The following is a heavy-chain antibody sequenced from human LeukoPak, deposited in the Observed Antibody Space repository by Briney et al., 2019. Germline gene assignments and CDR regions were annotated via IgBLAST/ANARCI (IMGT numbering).Heavy chain of an antibody. D-gene: IGHD3-10*01. CDR1: GYTFNSYD. Sequence: GASVKVSCKASGYTFNSYDISWVRRAPGQGLEWMGWIRAYNGNTNYAQKLQDRVTMTTDTSTTTAYMELRSLRSGDTAIYYCAIHYYASGSYSPFDYWGQGTLVTVSS. CDR3: AIHYYASGSYSPFDY. V-gene: IGHV1-18*01. CDR2: IRAYNGNT. J-gene: IGHJ4*02.